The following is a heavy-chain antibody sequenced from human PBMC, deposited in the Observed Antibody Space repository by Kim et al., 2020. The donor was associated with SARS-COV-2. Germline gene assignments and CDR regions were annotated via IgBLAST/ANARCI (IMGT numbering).Heavy chain of an antibody. J-gene: IGHJ5*02. Sequence: ASVKVSCKASGYTFTGYYMHWVRQAPGQGLEWMGRINPNSGGTNYAQKFQGRVTMTRDTSISTAYMELSRLRSDDTAVYYCARDPPVSRTRASRGWFDPWGQGTLVTVSS. CDR2: INPNSGGT. D-gene: IGHD6-6*01. CDR3: ARDPPVSRTRASRGWFDP. V-gene: IGHV1-2*06. CDR1: GYTFTGYY.